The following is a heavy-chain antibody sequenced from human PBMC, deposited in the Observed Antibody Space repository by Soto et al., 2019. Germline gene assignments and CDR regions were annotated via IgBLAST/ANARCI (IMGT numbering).Heavy chain of an antibody. CDR1: GFVSNDYD. D-gene: IGHD2-21*01. Sequence: QVQLAESGGGVVQPGRSLRLSCATSGFVSNDYDIHWVRQAPGKGLAWLASVSDDGNKKYYAESVKGRFTISRDNSKNTLSLQLNSLGAEDTAVYYCSRGIKGGLDAWGPGTLVTVSS. CDR2: VSDDGNKK. CDR3: SRGIKGGLDA. V-gene: IGHV3-30*03. J-gene: IGHJ5*02.